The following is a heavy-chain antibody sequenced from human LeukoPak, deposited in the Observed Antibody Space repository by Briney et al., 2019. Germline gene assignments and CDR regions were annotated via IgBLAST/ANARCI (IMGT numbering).Heavy chain of an antibody. D-gene: IGHD6-13*01. Sequence: SETLSLTCTVSGGSISSSSYYWGWIHQPPGKGLEWIGSIYYSGSTYYNPSLKSRVTISVDTSKNQFSLKLSSVTAADTAVYYCARVGSSWYGGGYYYYMDVWGKGTTVTVSS. CDR1: GGSISSSSYY. CDR2: IYYSGST. CDR3: ARVGSSWYGGGYYYYMDV. J-gene: IGHJ6*03. V-gene: IGHV4-39*07.